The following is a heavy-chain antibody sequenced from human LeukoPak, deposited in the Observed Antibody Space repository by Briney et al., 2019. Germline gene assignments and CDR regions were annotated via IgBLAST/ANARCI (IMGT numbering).Heavy chain of an antibody. V-gene: IGHV3-21*01. CDR3: ARDGDTAMVSDY. CDR1: GFTFSSYE. CDR2: ISSSSSYI. J-gene: IGHJ4*02. Sequence: GGSLRLSCAASGFTFSSYEMNWVRQAPGKGLEWVSSISSSSSYIYYADSVKGRFTISRDNAKNSLYLQMNGLRAEDTAVYYCARDGDTAMVSDYWGQGTLVTVSS. D-gene: IGHD5-18*01.